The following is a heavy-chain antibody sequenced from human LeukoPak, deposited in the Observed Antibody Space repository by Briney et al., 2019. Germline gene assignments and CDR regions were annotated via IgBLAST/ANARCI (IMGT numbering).Heavy chain of an antibody. CDR3: ARDLSVAGRTYHFDY. D-gene: IGHD6-19*01. CDR1: GFTFSSYS. CDR2: ISSSSSYI. Sequence: PGGSLRLSCAASGFTFSSYSMNWVRQAPGKGLEWVSSISSSSSYIYYADSVKGRFTISRDNAKNSLYLQMNSLRAEDTAVYYCARDLSVAGRTYHFDYWGQGTLVTVSS. V-gene: IGHV3-21*01. J-gene: IGHJ4*02.